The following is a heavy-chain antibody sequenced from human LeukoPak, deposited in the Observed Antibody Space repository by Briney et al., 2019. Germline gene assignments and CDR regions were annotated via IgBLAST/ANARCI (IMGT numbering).Heavy chain of an antibody. J-gene: IGHJ4*02. V-gene: IGHV4-4*02. D-gene: IGHD2-15*01. Sequence: SGTLSLTCAVSGGSISSNNWWSWVRQPPGKGLEWIGEIYHSGSTYYNPSLKSRVTISVDTSKNQFSLKLSSVTAADTAVYYCARVALGDYHDYWGQGTLVTVSS. CDR1: GGSISSNNW. CDR2: IYHSGST. CDR3: ARVALGDYHDY.